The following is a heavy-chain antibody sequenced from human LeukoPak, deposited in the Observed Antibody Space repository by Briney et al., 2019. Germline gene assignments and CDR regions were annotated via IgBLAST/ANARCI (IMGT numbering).Heavy chain of an antibody. D-gene: IGHD2-15*01. Sequence: PGGSLRLSCADSGFTFDTYWMTWVRQAPGKGLEWVANIRQDGNEIYYVDSVKGRFTISRDNAKSSLYLQMNSLRAEDTAVYYCARESGGSRNFDYWGQGTLVTVSS. CDR3: ARESGGSRNFDY. CDR1: GFTFDTYW. CDR2: IRQDGNEI. V-gene: IGHV3-7*01. J-gene: IGHJ4*02.